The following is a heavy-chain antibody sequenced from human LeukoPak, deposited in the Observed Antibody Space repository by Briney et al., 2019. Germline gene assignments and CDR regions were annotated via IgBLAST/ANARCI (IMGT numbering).Heavy chain of an antibody. D-gene: IGHD5-18*01. V-gene: IGHV3-21*04. Sequence: GGSLRLSCAASGFTFSSYSMNWVRQAPGKGLEWVSSISSSSSYIYYADSVKGRFTISRDNSKNTLYLQMNSLRAEDTAVYYCAKVYSYGLFEYFDYWGQGTLVTVSS. J-gene: IGHJ4*02. CDR3: AKVYSYGLFEYFDY. CDR1: GFTFSSYS. CDR2: ISSSSSYI.